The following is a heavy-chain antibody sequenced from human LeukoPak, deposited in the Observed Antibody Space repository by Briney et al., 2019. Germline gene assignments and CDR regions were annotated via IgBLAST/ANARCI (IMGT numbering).Heavy chain of an antibody. CDR1: GGTFSSYA. CDR2: IIPIFGTA. Sequence: SVKVSCKAYGGTFSSYAISWVRQAPGQGLEWMGGIIPIFGTANYAQKFQGRVTITAEKPTSTAYMELSSLRSEDTAVYYCARAGIAAAGSVNWFDPWGQGTLVTVSS. V-gene: IGHV1-69*06. D-gene: IGHD6-13*01. CDR3: ARAGIAAAGSVNWFDP. J-gene: IGHJ5*02.